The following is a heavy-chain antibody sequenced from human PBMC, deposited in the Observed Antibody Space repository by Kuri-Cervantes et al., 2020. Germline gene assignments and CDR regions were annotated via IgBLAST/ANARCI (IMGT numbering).Heavy chain of an antibody. CDR2: ISSGATST. V-gene: IGHV3-23*01. D-gene: IGHD3-9*01. CDR3: ARDRGYFDWLLDY. J-gene: IGHJ4*02. CDR1: GLAFSNSA. Sequence: GGSLRLSCAASGLAFSNSAMSWVRQAPGKGLEWVSSISSGATSTYYADSVKGRFTISRDNSKNTLYLQMNSLRAEDTAVYYCARDRGYFDWLLDYWGQGTLVTVSS.